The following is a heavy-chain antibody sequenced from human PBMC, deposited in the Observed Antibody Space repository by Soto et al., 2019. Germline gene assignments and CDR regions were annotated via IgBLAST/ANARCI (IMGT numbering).Heavy chain of an antibody. D-gene: IGHD3-16*01. V-gene: IGHV4-61*03. CDR1: GASVTSGTNY. CDR2: ISHIGIT. CDR3: ARPEIPTRSDDYDYPFDL. J-gene: IGHJ5*02. Sequence: SETLSLTCTVSGASVTSGTNYWGWIRQPPGKGLEYIGYISHIGITNYNPSLKSRVTISVDKSTSTASLAWNSLESSDTAIYYCARPEIPTRSDDYDYPFDLWGQGTLVTVSS.